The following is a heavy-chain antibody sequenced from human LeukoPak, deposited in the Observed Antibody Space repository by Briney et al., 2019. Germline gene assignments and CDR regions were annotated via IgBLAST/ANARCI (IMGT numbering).Heavy chain of an antibody. CDR3: ASPNPRIAARPYYYYYMDV. CDR1: GFTFDDYG. CDR2: ISSSSSYI. V-gene: IGHV3-21*01. Sequence: GGSLRLSCAASGFTFDDYGMSWVRQAPGKGLEWVSSISSSSSYIYYADSVKGRFTISRDNAKNSLYLQMNSLRAEDTAVYYCASPNPRIAARPYYYYYMDVWGKGTTVTVSS. D-gene: IGHD6-6*01. J-gene: IGHJ6*03.